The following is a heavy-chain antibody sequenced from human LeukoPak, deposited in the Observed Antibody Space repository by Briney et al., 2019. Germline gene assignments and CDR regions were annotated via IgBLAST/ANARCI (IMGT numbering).Heavy chain of an antibody. CDR3: ATVGHTASDY. D-gene: IGHD5-18*01. CDR1: GYTFTSYG. V-gene: IGHV1-18*01. Sequence: AASVKVSCKASGYTFTSYGISWVRQAPGQGLEWMGWISAYNGNTNYAQNLQGSVTMTTDTSTSTAYMELRSLRSDDTAVYYCATVGHTASDYWGQGTLVTVSS. CDR2: ISAYNGNT. J-gene: IGHJ4*02.